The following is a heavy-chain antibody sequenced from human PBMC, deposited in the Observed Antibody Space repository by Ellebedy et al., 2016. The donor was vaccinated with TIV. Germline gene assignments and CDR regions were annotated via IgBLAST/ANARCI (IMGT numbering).Heavy chain of an antibody. D-gene: IGHD3-10*01. Sequence: GESLKISCAATGFIFSSHHMDWVRQAPGKGLEWVGRIRNKARGYTTEYAPSVKGRFSISTDEFMNSLFLQMNSLKAEDTAVYYCTRSPDGVAPSDLWGQGTLVTVSS. J-gene: IGHJ4*02. CDR1: GFIFSSHH. V-gene: IGHV3-72*01. CDR3: TRSPDGVAPSDL. CDR2: IRNKARGYTT.